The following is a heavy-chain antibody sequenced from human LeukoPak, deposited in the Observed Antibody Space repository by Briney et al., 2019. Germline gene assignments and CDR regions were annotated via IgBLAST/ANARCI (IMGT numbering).Heavy chain of an antibody. J-gene: IGHJ4*02. Sequence: PGGSLRLSCAASEFTFSSYWMSWVRQAPGKGLVWVSRINSDGSSTSYADSVKGRFTISRDNAKNTLYLQMNSLRAEDTAVYYCARDDIPYYYDSSGLRHVDYWGQGTLVTVSS. CDR3: ARDDIPYYYDSSGLRHVDY. CDR1: EFTFSSYW. CDR2: INSDGSST. V-gene: IGHV3-74*01. D-gene: IGHD3-22*01.